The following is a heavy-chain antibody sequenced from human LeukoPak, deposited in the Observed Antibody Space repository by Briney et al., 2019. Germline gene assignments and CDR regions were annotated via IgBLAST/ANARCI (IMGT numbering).Heavy chain of an antibody. CDR2: IIPIFGTT. D-gene: IGHD3-22*01. J-gene: IGHJ4*02. Sequence: SVKVSCKASGGTFISYAISWVRQAPGQGLEWMGGIIPIFGTTNYAQNFQGRVTISADASTSTASMELSSLRSEDTGVYFCARDSHSYDSSGSVFDYWGQGTLVTVSS. CDR3: ARDSHSYDSSGSVFDY. CDR1: GGTFISYA. V-gene: IGHV1-69*13.